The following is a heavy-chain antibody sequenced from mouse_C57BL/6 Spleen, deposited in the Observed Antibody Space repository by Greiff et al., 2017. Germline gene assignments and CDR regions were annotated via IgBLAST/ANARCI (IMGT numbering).Heavy chain of an antibody. CDR2: IDPSDSET. Sequence: QVQLQQPGAELVRPGSSVKLSCKASGYTFTSYWMHWVKQRPIQGLDWIGNIDPSDSETHYNQKFKDKATLTVDKSSSTAYMQLSSLTSEDSAVYYCAADYYAMDYWGQGTSVTVSS. CDR1: GYTFTSYW. V-gene: IGHV1-52*01. CDR3: AADYYAMDY. J-gene: IGHJ4*01.